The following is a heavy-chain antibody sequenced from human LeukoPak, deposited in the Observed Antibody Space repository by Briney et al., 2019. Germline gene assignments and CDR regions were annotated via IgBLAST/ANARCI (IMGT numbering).Heavy chain of an antibody. CDR2: ISNSGHRT. CDR3: AKVGFDSSAPNWFDP. D-gene: IGHD3-22*01. CDR1: GITFSDFV. V-gene: IGHV3-23*01. Sequence: GALRLSCAASGITFSDFVMGWVRQAPGRGLEWVAGISNSGHRTHYADSVKGRFTISRDNSKNTLYLHMNSPRAEDTAVYYCAKVGFDSSAPNWFDPWGQGTLVTVSS. J-gene: IGHJ5*02.